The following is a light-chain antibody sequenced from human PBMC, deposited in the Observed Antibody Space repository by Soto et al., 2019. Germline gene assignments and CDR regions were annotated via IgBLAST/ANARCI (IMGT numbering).Light chain of an antibody. J-gene: IGKJ1*01. CDR1: QTINSY. CDR2: GAY. Sequence: DIHVTQSPSSLSTSVGDRVTMTCRASQTINSYLNWYQQKPGEAPKLIIYGAYRLQSGVPPRFSGGGSGTDCTLTITNLKPEDFATYYCLQAYNRPWTCGLGTRVEIK. V-gene: IGKV1-39*01. CDR3: LQAYNRPWT.